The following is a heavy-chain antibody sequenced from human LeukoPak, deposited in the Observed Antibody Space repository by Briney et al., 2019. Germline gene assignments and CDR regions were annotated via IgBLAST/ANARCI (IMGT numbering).Heavy chain of an antibody. CDR1: GLTFSTYG. D-gene: IGHD1-26*01. V-gene: IGHV3-23*01. CDR3: AKGFMGSVGAYFGY. J-gene: IGHJ4*02. Sequence: LGGSLSLSCAASGLTFSTYGMSWVRQAPGKGLEWVSSIHNSGSSTYYTDSVKGRFTISRDNSKNTLYLQMNSLRAEDTAVYYCAKGFMGSVGAYFGYGGQGTLVTVSS. CDR2: IHNSGSST.